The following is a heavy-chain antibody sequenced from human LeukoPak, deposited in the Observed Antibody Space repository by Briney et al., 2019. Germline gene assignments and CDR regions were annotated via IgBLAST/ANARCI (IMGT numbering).Heavy chain of an antibody. CDR2: IIPIFGTA. CDR1: GGTFSSYA. CDR3: ARGIGYCSGGSCQGAFDI. D-gene: IGHD2-15*01. V-gene: IGHV1-69*01. J-gene: IGHJ3*02. Sequence: SVKVSCKASGGTFSSYAISWVRQAPGQGLEWMGGIIPIFGTANYAQKFQGRVTITADESTSTAYMELSSLRSEDTAVYYCARGIGYCSGGSCQGAFDIWGQGTIVTVSS.